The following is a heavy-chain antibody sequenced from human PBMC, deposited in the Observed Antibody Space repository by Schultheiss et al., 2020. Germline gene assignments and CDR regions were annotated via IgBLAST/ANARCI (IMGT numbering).Heavy chain of an antibody. CDR2: ISYDGSNK. CDR1: GFTFSSYE. V-gene: IGHV3-30*03. J-gene: IGHJ4*02. Sequence: GGSLRLSCAASGFTFSSYEMNWVRQAPGKGLEWVAVISYDGSNKYYADSVKGRFTISRDNSKNTLYLQMNSLKAEDTAVYYCARGGIAAAGDYWGQGTLVTVSS. CDR3: ARGGIAAAGDY. D-gene: IGHD6-13*01.